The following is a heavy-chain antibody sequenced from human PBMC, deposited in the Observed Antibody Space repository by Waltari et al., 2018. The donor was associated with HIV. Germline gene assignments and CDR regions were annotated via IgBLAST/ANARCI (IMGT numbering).Heavy chain of an antibody. D-gene: IGHD1-1*01. J-gene: IGHJ6*02. CDR2: MNPNSGNS. CDR1: GSTFPDYA. V-gene: IGHV1-8*01. Sequence: LGQSGPEVKKPGASVKVSCKSSGSTFPDYAINWVRQAPGQGLVCMGWMNPNSGNSGFDPKFEGRVNMTRNTSIDTAYLELRSLRSDDTAVYYCARALTLERLWYFYYGLDVWGQGTTVTVS. CDR3: ARALTLERLWYFYYGLDV.